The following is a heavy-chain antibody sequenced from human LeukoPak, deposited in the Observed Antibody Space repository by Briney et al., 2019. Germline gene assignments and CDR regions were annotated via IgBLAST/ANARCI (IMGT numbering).Heavy chain of an antibody. D-gene: IGHD3-10*01. J-gene: IGHJ5*02. CDR3: AKDLGITMIRGPMELDP. Sequence: GGSLRLSCAASGFILNNYGMHWVRQVPGKGLEWVAYIRYDGSNEYNRDSVKGRLTISRDNSKNMVYLQMNSLRADDTAVYYCAKDLGITMIRGPMELDPWAQGTLVTVSS. V-gene: IGHV3-30*02. CDR2: IRYDGSNE. CDR1: GFILNNYG.